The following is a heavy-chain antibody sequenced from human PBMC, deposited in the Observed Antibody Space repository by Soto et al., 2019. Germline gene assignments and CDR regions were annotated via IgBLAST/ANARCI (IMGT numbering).Heavy chain of an antibody. CDR2: TDPSDGST. CDR3: AREDGGGGRRHDF. D-gene: IGHD2-15*01. J-gene: IGHJ4*02. Sequence: QVQLVQSGAEVKKPGASVKISCKTSGYTFAMHYIHWVRQVPGQGLEWMGMTDPSDGSTRYVQKFHGRVTMTRDTSATTVFLNMSRLTSHDTAVFYCAREDGGGGRRHDFWGQGTLVTVSS. CDR1: GYTFAMHY. V-gene: IGHV1-46*01.